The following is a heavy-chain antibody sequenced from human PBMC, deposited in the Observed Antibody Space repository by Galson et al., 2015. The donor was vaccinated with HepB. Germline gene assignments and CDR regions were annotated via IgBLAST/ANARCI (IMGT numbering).Heavy chain of an antibody. Sequence: SLRLSCAASGFTFSRYGMHWVRQVPGKGLEWVALTWHDGSKRFYATSVKGRFTIARDKAQNTLYLHMTNLRAEDTAIYYCARETQIAPPARLDSWGQGTLVTVSS. CDR2: TWHDGSKR. V-gene: IGHV3-33*08. CDR3: ARETQIAPPARLDS. D-gene: IGHD2-2*01. J-gene: IGHJ5*01. CDR1: GFTFSRYG.